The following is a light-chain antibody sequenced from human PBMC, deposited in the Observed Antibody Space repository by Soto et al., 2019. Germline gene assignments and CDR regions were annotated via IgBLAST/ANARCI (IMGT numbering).Light chain of an antibody. Sequence: EVVFTQSPATLSFSPGGRATLSCRASQSIRPSLAWYQQKPGQAPRLVIFDASNRANGVPARFGGSGSGTDFTLTINSLEPEDFAVYYCQQRNVWPPITFGQGTRLEIK. J-gene: IGKJ5*01. V-gene: IGKV3-11*01. CDR3: QQRNVWPPIT. CDR2: DAS. CDR1: QSIRPS.